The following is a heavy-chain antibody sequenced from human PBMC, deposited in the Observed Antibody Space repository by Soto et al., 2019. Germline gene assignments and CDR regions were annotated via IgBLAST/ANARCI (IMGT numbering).Heavy chain of an antibody. J-gene: IGHJ4*02. CDR2: ISWDGGST. CDR3: AKPGYGDYYFDY. Sequence: GESLKISCAASGFTFDDYTMHWVRQAPGKGLEWVSLISWDGGSTYYADSVKGRFTISRDNSKNSLYLQMNSLRTEDTALYYCAKPGYGDYYFDYWGQGTLVTVSS. CDR1: GFTFDDYT. D-gene: IGHD4-17*01. V-gene: IGHV3-43*01.